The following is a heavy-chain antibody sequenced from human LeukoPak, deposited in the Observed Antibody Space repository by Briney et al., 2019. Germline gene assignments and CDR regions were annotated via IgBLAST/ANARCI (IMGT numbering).Heavy chain of an antibody. V-gene: IGHV1-69*04. CDR2: IIPILGIA. J-gene: IGHJ5*02. D-gene: IGHD2-15*01. CDR1: GGTFSSYA. CDR3: ARGGYCSGGSCYDWFDP. Sequence: EASVKVSCKASGGTFSSYAISWVRQAPGQGLEWMGRIIPILGIANYAQKFQGRVTITADKSTSTAYMELSSLRSEDTAVYYCARGGYCSGGSCYDWFDPWGQGTLVTVSS.